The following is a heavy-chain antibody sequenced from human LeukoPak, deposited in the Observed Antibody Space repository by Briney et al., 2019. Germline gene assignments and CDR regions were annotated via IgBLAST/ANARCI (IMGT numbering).Heavy chain of an antibody. CDR3: AKASDIVVVPAAISRVGFDY. CDR1: GFTFGSYG. Sequence: GGSLRLSCAASGFTFGSYGMHWVRQAPGKGLEWVAFIRYDGSNKYYADSVKGRFTISRDNSKNTLYLQMNSLRAEDTAVYYCAKASDIVVVPAAISRVGFDYWGQGTLVTVSS. D-gene: IGHD2-2*02. V-gene: IGHV3-30*02. J-gene: IGHJ4*02. CDR2: IRYDGSNK.